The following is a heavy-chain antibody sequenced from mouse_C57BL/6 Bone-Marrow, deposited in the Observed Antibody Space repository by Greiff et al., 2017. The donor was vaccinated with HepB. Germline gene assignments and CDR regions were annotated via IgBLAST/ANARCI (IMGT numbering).Heavy chain of an antibody. Sequence: EVQGVESGGGLVQPGESLKLSCESNEYEFPSHDMSWVRKTPEKRLELVAAINSDGGSTYYPDTMERRIIISRDNTKKTLYLQMSSLRSEDTALYYCARQRSYYGSSPYWYFDVWGTGTTVTVSS. CDR2: INSDGGST. D-gene: IGHD1-1*01. V-gene: IGHV5-2*01. J-gene: IGHJ1*03. CDR1: EYEFPSHD. CDR3: ARQRSYYGSSPYWYFDV.